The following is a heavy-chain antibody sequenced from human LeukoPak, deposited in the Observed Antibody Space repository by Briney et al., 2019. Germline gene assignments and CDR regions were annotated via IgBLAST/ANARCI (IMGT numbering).Heavy chain of an antibody. CDR1: GFTFSSYS. V-gene: IGHV3-48*02. CDR3: ARDPPATIFGVVIHFDY. J-gene: IGHJ4*02. D-gene: IGHD3-3*01. Sequence: GGSLRLSCAASGFTFSSYSMNWVRQAPGKGLEWVSYISSSSSTIYYADSVKGRFTISRDNAKNSLYLQMNSLRDEDTAVYYCARDPPATIFGVVIHFDYWGQGTLVTVSS. CDR2: ISSSSSTI.